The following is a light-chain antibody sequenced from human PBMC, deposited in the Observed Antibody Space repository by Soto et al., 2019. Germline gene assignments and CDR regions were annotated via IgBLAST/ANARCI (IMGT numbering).Light chain of an antibody. Sequence: EIVLTQSPATLSLSPGERATLSCRASQSVSSYLAWYQQKPGQAPRLLIYDASNRATGIPARFSGSGSGTDFTLTTSSLEPEDFAVYYCQQRSNWPPTFGGGTKEEIK. CDR3: QQRSNWPPT. V-gene: IGKV3-11*01. CDR2: DAS. J-gene: IGKJ4*01. CDR1: QSVSSY.